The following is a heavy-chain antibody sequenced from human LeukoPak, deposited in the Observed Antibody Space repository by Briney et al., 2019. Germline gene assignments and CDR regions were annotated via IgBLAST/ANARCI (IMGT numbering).Heavy chain of an antibody. CDR2: IYSGGST. J-gene: IGHJ6*02. Sequence: PGGFLRLSCAASGFTVSSNYMSWVRQAPGKGLEWVSVIYSGGSTYYADSVKGRFTISRHNSKNTLYLQMNSLRAEDTAVYYCARDRMGKDKGKDHYYYGMDVWGQGTTVTVSS. CDR1: GFTVSSNY. D-gene: IGHD2-15*01. CDR3: ARDRMGKDKGKDHYYYGMDV. V-gene: IGHV3-53*04.